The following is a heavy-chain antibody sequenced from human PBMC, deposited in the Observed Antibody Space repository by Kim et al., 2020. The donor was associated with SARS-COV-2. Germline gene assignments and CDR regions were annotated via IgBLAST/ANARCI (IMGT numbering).Heavy chain of an antibody. CDR3: ARGQRAFTMIVVVINTRGNWFDP. CDR1: GGSFSGYY. CDR2: INHSGST. Sequence: SETLSLTCAVYGGSFSGYYWSWIRQPPGKGLEWIGEINHSGSTNYNPSLKSRVTISVDTSKNQFSLKLSSVTAADTAVYYCARGQRAFTMIVVVINTRGNWFDPWGQGTLVTVSS. D-gene: IGHD3-22*01. V-gene: IGHV4-34*01. J-gene: IGHJ5*02.